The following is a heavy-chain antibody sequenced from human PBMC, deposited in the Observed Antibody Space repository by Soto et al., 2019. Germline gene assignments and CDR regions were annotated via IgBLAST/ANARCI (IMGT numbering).Heavy chain of an antibody. D-gene: IGHD2-2*01. CDR2: INPSGGST. J-gene: IGHJ6*02. CDR3: ARDRSSTSYEDGMDV. Sequence: ASVKVSCKASGYTFPSYYMHWVRQAPGQGLEWMGIINPSGGSTSYAQKFQGRVTMTRDTSTSTVYMELSSLRSEDTAVYYCARDRSSTSYEDGMDVWGQGTTVTV. V-gene: IGHV1-46*01. CDR1: GYTFPSYY.